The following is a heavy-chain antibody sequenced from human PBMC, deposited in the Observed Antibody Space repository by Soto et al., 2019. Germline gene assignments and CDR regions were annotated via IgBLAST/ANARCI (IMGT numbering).Heavy chain of an antibody. CDR3: TTDGDSGVPPKFDY. CDR1: GFTFTNAW. Sequence: EVHLVESGGGLVKPGESLRLSCGTSGFTFTNAWMNWVRQAPGRGLEWVARIKSKTYRETTSYAAPVKGRFTISRDDSRNTLYLQMNSVKTEDTAVYYCTTDGDSGVPPKFDYWGQGALVTVSS. CDR2: IKSKTYRETT. D-gene: IGHD4-17*01. V-gene: IGHV3-15*07. J-gene: IGHJ4*02.